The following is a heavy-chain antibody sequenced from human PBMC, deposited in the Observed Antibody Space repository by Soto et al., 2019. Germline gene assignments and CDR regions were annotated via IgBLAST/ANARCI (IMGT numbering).Heavy chain of an antibody. Sequence: PGGSLRLSCAASGFTFSDFWMNWVRQAPGKGLEWVAYISADGRETNHVDSVKDRFTISRDNAKNSVYLQMNSLRAEDTAVYYCARWPRLLDSWGQGTLVTVSS. CDR2: ISADGRET. V-gene: IGHV3-7*01. CDR3: ARWPRLLDS. J-gene: IGHJ4*02. D-gene: IGHD6-6*01. CDR1: GFTFSDFW.